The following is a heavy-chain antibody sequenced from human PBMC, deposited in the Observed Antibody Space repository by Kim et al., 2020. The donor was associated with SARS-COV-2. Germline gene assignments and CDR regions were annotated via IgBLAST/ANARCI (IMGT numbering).Heavy chain of an antibody. CDR3: AAEYSSSWYSYYYGMDV. CDR1: GGSISSSSYY. J-gene: IGHJ6*02. CDR2: IYYSGST. D-gene: IGHD6-13*01. V-gene: IGHV4-39*01. Sequence: SETLSLTCTVSGGSISSSSYYWGWIRQPPGKGLEWIGSIYYSGSTYYNPSLKSRVTISVDTSKNQFSLKLSSVTAADTAVYYCAAEYSSSWYSYYYGMDVWGQGTTVTVSS.